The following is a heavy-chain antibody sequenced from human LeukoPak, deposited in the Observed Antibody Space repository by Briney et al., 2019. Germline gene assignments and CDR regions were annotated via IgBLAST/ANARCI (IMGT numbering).Heavy chain of an antibody. CDR1: GFTFSTYS. Sequence: GGSLRLSCAASGFTFSTYSGNWVRQAPGKGLEWVSYISSSGSTIYYADSVKGRFTISRDNAKNSLYLQMNSLRAEDTAVYYCAELGITMIGGVWGKGTTVTISS. CDR3: AELGITMIGGV. J-gene: IGHJ6*04. D-gene: IGHD3-10*02. V-gene: IGHV3-48*04. CDR2: ISSSGSTI.